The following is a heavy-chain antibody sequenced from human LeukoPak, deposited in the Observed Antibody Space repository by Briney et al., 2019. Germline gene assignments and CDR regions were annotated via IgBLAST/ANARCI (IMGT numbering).Heavy chain of an antibody. CDR2: TWYDGNKR. J-gene: IGHJ4*02. D-gene: IGHD5-18*01. CDR3: ARDNTYGFEY. V-gene: IGHV3-33*01. Sequence: GGSLRLSCAASGFIFNSYGMHWVRQAPGKGLEWVAVTWYDGNKRYHAESVKGRFTISRDNAKNTLDLQMNSLRVEDTAVYYCARDNTYGFEYWGQGTLVTVSS. CDR1: GFIFNSYG.